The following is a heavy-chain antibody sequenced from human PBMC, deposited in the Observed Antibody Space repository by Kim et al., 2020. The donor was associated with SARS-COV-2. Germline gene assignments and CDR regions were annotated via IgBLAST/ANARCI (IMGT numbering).Heavy chain of an antibody. CDR1: GFSFSNFA. D-gene: IGHD3-10*01. V-gene: IGHV3-30*04. Sequence: GGSLRLSCAASGFSFSNFAMHWVRQAPGKEPEWMAVISSDGGDKYYVDSVKGRFTISRDNSKNTLYLQMNSLGVEDTATFYCARGDPKLYYYGPVYVWGQGNTVSVSS. CDR3: ARGDPKLYYYGPVYV. J-gene: IGHJ6*02. CDR2: ISSDGGDK.